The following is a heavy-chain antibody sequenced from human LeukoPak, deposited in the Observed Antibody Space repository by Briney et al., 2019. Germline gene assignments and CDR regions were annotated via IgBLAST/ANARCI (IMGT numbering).Heavy chain of an antibody. V-gene: IGHV3-9*01. D-gene: IGHD4-23*01. CDR1: GFTFDDYA. J-gene: IGHJ4*02. Sequence: PGRSLRLSCAASGFTFDDYAMHWVRQAPGKGLEWVSGISWNSGSIGYADSVKGRFTISRDNAKNSLYLQMNSLRAEDTALHCCAKDIASDDYGGIGFDYWGQGTLVTVSS. CDR3: AKDIASDDYGGIGFDY. CDR2: ISWNSGSI.